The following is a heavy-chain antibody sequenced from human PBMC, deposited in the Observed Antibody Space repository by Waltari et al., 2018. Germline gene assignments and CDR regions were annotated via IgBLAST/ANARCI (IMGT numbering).Heavy chain of an antibody. V-gene: IGHV4-39*02. J-gene: IGHJ4*02. CDR1: GGSISSSSHY. Sequence: QLQLQESGPGLVKPSETLSLTCTVSGGSISSSSHYWGWIRQPPGKGLEWIGNIYYSGSTYYNPSLKSRVTISVDTSKNQFSLKLNFVTAADTAVYYCARECSGSVCFDYWGQGTLVTVSS. D-gene: IGHD2-15*01. CDR2: IYYSGST. CDR3: ARECSGSVCFDY.